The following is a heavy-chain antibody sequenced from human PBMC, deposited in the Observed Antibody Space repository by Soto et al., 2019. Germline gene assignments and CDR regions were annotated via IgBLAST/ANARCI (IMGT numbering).Heavy chain of an antibody. J-gene: IGHJ6*02. CDR1: GFDFTNSW. V-gene: IGHV3-74*01. Sequence: GGSLRLSCAASGFDFTNSWMHWVRQAPGMGLVWVSHVNSDGSITTYADSVRGRFTISRDNAKNSLYLQMNSLRAEDTAVYYCASDVIAVAATESYYYYGMDVWGQGTTVTVSS. CDR2: VNSDGSIT. D-gene: IGHD6-19*01. CDR3: ASDVIAVAATESYYYYGMDV.